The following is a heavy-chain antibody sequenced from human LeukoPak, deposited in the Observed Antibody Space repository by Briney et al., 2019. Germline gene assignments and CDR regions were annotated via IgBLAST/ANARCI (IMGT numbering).Heavy chain of an antibody. CDR2: INHSGST. D-gene: IGHD2-2*01. V-gene: IGHV4-30-2*01. CDR3: ASVPAAVGAFDY. Sequence: SQTLSLTCAVSGGSISSGGYYWSWIRQPPGKGLEWIGEINHSGSTNYNPSLKSRVTISVDTSKNQFSLKLSSVTAADTAVYYCASVPAAVGAFDYWGQGTLVTVSS. J-gene: IGHJ4*02. CDR1: GGSISSGGYY.